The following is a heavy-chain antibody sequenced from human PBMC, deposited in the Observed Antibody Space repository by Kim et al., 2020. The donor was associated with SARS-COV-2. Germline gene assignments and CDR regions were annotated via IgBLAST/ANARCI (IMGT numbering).Heavy chain of an antibody. CDR3: ATHSGTAHFDY. Sequence: GESLKISCKGSGYSFSSTWIGWVRQMPGKGLEWMGVIHPGDSDTRYSPSFQGQVTISADKSISTAYLQWSSLKASDTAMYYCATHSGTAHFDYWGQGTLVTVSS. CDR1: GYSFSSTW. CDR2: IHPGDSDT. D-gene: IGHD1-26*01. V-gene: IGHV5-51*01. J-gene: IGHJ4*02.